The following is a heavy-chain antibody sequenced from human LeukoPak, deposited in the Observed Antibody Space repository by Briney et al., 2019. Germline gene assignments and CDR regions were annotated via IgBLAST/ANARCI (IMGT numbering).Heavy chain of an antibody. J-gene: IGHJ6*02. CDR3: ARDHVVGANCYYYGMDV. CDR2: INPSGGST. Sequence: ASVKVSCKASGYTFTSYYMHWVRQAPGQGLEWMGIINPSGGSTSYAQKFQGRVTMTRDTSTSTVYMELSSLRSEDTAVYYCARDHVVGANCYYYGMDVWGQGTTVTVSS. D-gene: IGHD1-26*01. V-gene: IGHV1-46*01. CDR1: GYTFTSYY.